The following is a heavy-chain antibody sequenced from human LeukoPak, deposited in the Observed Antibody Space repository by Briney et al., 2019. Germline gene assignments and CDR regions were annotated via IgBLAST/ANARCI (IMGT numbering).Heavy chain of an antibody. J-gene: IGHJ4*01. CDR1: GYSFSRHW. CDR2: IYLGDSDT. CDR3: ARHQDNSGSYRPDY. D-gene: IGHD3-10*01. Sequence: GESLKISCKGSGYSFSRHWIGWVRQKPGQGLEWMGIIYLGDSDTRYSPSFLGQVTISVDRSMSTTFLQWSSLKTSDTGMYYCARHQDNSGSYRPDYWGYGTLVTVAS. V-gene: IGHV5-51*01.